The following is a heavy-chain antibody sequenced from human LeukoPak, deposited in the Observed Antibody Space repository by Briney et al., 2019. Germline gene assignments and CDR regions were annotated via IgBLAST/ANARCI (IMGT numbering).Heavy chain of an antibody. J-gene: IGHJ3*02. CDR2: VKQDGSEK. CDR3: ASAVVQRTDAFDI. Sequence: GGSLRLSCAASGFTFSSYWMSWVRQAPGKGLEWVANVKQDGSEKYYVDSVKGRFTISRDNAKNSLYLQMNSLRAEDTAVYYCASAVVQRTDAFDIWGQGTMVTVSS. D-gene: IGHD1-1*01. V-gene: IGHV3-7*01. CDR1: GFTFSSYW.